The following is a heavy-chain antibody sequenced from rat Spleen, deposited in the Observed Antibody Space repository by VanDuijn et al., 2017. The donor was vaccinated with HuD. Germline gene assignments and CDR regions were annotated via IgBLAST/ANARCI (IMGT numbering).Heavy chain of an antibody. J-gene: IGHJ2*01. D-gene: IGHD1-12*02. V-gene: IGHV5S10*01. CDR2: IIYDGTRT. CDR1: FSDYG. Sequence: FSDYGMHWIRQAPTKGLEWVATIIYDGTRTFYRDSVKGRFTISRDNAKSTLYLQMDSLTSEDTATYYCATDTFYDGTYYPGGFDYWGQGVMVTVSS. CDR3: ATDTFYDGTYYPGGFDY.